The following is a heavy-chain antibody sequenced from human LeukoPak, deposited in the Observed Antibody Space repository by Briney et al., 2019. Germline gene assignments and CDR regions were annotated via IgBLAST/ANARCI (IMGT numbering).Heavy chain of an antibody. CDR3: ARRGNFDY. CDR1: GGSITNYY. CDR2: SHYTGNT. J-gene: IGHJ4*02. Sequence: PSETLSLTCAVSGGSITNYYWSWIRQPPGKGLEWIGCSHYTGNTNYNPSLKSRVTISVDTSKNQFSLRLGSVTAADTAVYYCARRGNFDYWGQGTLVTVSS. D-gene: IGHD6-13*01. V-gene: IGHV4-59*08.